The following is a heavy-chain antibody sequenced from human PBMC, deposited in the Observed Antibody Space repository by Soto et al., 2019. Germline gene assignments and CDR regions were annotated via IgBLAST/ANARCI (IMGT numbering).Heavy chain of an antibody. J-gene: IGHJ4*02. V-gene: IGHV3-48*01. CDR2: ISSSSGTI. CDR3: ARGPTCIEGYCSSVSWHDY. D-gene: IGHD2-15*01. Sequence: EVQLVESGGDLVQPGASLRVSCAASGFTFSNYDMNWVRQAPGKGLEWVSYISSSSGTIYYADSVKGRFTTSRDNAKNSLYLQMNSLRAEYTAVYYCARGPTCIEGYCSSVSWHDYWGQGTLVTVSS. CDR1: GFTFSNYD.